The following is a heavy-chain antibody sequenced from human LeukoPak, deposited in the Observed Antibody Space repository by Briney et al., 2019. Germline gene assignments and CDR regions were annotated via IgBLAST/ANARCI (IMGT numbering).Heavy chain of an antibody. J-gene: IGHJ4*02. CDR1: GGSIGSNY. CDR3: AKYGNSGWVIDN. Sequence: SETLSLTCTVSGGSIGSNYWTWIRQPPGKGLEYIGYIYYTGATNYNPSLKSRVTMSVDTSKNQFSLEMTSVTAADTAVYFCAKYGNSGWVIDNWGQGTLVTVSS. CDR2: IYYTGAT. D-gene: IGHD6-19*01. V-gene: IGHV4-59*08.